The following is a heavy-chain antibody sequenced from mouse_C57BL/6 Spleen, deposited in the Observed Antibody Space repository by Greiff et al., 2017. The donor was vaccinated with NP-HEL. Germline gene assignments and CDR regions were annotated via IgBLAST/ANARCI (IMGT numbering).Heavy chain of an antibody. Sequence: QVQLQQSGAELVKPGASVKLSCKASGYTFTSYWMHWVKQRPGQGLEWIGMIHPNSGSTNYNEKFKSKATLTVDKSSSTAYMQLSSLTSEDSAVDYCARDYGSSTWFAYWGQGTLVTVSA. CDR1: GYTFTSYW. CDR3: ARDYGSSTWFAY. V-gene: IGHV1-64*01. D-gene: IGHD1-1*01. J-gene: IGHJ3*01. CDR2: IHPNSGST.